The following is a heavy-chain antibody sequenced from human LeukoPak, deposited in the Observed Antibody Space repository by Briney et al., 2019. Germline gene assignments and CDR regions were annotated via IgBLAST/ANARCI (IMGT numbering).Heavy chain of an antibody. CDR3: ATLLGPTSGSFDY. V-gene: IGHV4-34*01. D-gene: IGHD3-10*01. Sequence: SDTLSLTCAVYGGSFSGYYWSWIRQPPGKGLEWIGEINHSGSTNYNPSLKSRVTISVDTSKDQFSLKLSSVTAADTAVYYCATLLGPTSGSFDYWGQGTLVTVSS. J-gene: IGHJ4*02. CDR2: INHSGST. CDR1: GGSFSGYY.